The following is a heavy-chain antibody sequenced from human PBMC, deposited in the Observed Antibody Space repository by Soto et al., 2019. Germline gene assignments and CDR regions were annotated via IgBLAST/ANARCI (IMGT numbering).Heavy chain of an antibody. CDR1: GGTFSSYA. CDR3: ARDRPDYYDSSALGVWFDP. Sequence: GASVKVSCKASGGTFSSYAISWVRQAPGQGLEWMGGIIPIFGTANYAQKFQGRVTITADESTSTAYMELSSLSSEDTAVYYCARDRPDYYDSSALGVWFDPWGQGTLVTVSS. CDR2: IIPIFGTA. V-gene: IGHV1-69*13. J-gene: IGHJ5*02. D-gene: IGHD3-22*01.